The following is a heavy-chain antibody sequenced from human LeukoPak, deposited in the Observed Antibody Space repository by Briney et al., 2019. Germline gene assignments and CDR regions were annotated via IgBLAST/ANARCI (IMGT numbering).Heavy chain of an antibody. CDR1: GGTFSSYA. CDR2: IIPIFGTA. Sequence: SVKVSCRASGGTFSSYAISWVRQAPGQGLEWMGGIIPIFGTANYAQKFQGRVTITTDESTSTAYMELSSLRSEDTAVYYCASTVDWLLAHFDYWGQGTLVTVSS. J-gene: IGHJ4*02. CDR3: ASTVDWLLAHFDY. D-gene: IGHD3-9*01. V-gene: IGHV1-69*05.